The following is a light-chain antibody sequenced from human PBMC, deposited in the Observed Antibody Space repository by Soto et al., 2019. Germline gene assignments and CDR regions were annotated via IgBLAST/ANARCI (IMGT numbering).Light chain of an antibody. V-gene: IGKV3D-15*01. CDR2: RAS. CDR3: QQYNNWPRT. J-gene: IGKJ1*01. CDR1: QSVGNN. Sequence: EIVLTQSPGTLSLSPGERATLSCRASQSVGNNLAWYQQKPGQAPRLLIYRASTRATGVPARFSGSGSGTEFTLTISSLQSEDFAVYYCQQYNNWPRTFGKGTKVVIK.